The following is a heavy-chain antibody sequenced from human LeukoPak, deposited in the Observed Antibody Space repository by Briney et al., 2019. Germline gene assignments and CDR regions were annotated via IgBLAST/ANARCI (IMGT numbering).Heavy chain of an antibody. CDR3: ARGSMQNWFDP. V-gene: IGHV4-39*07. CDR2: IYYSGST. Sequence: SETLSLTCTVSGGSISSSSYYWGWIRQPPGKGLEWIGSIYYSGSTYYNPSLKSRVTISVDTSKNQFSLKLSSVTAADTAVYYCARGSMQNWFDPWAREPWSPSPQ. J-gene: IGHJ5*02. CDR1: GGSISSSSYY.